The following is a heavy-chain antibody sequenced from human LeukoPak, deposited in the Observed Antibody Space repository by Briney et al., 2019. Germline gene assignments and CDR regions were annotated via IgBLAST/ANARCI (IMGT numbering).Heavy chain of an antibody. Sequence: GGSLRLSCAASGLSFSSHAMNWVRQAPGKGPEWVSSISSSSSYIYYADSVEGRFTISRDNAKNSLYLQMNSLRAEDTAVYYCARAVGSSWLYQFDYWGQGTLVTVSS. D-gene: IGHD6-13*01. CDR3: ARAVGSSWLYQFDY. CDR1: GLSFSSHA. V-gene: IGHV3-21*01. CDR2: ISSSSSYI. J-gene: IGHJ4*02.